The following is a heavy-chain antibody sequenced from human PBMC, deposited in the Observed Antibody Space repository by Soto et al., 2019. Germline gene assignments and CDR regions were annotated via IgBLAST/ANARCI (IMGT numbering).Heavy chain of an antibody. CDR1: GYTFTGYY. J-gene: IGHJ5*02. V-gene: IGHV1-2*04. CDR3: ARWYYDSSGYRWFDP. D-gene: IGHD3-22*01. Sequence: ASVKVSCKASGYTFTGYYMHWVRQAPGQGLEWMGWINPNSGGTNYAQKFQGWVTMTRDTSISTAYMELSRLRSDDTAVYYCARWYYDSSGYRWFDPWGQGTLVTVPQ. CDR2: INPNSGGT.